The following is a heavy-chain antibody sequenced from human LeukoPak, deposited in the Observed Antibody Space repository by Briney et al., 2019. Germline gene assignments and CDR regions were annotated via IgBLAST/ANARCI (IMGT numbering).Heavy chain of an antibody. CDR2: TYPGDSDT. CDR1: GYSFTSYW. D-gene: IGHD2-15*01. Sequence: GESLKISCKGSGYSFTSYWIGWVRQMPGKGLEWMGITYPGDSDTRYSPSFQGQVTISADKSISTAYLQWSSLKASDTAMYYCARLGWWVVVAAPDYYYYGMDVWGQGTTVTVSS. CDR3: ARLGWWVVVAAPDYYYYGMDV. J-gene: IGHJ6*02. V-gene: IGHV5-51*01.